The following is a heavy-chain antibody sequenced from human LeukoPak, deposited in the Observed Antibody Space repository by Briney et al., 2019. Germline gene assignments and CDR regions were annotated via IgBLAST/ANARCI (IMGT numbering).Heavy chain of an antibody. CDR3: AKMGAAEMANTGGY. CDR2: MSSSGSST. D-gene: IGHD5-24*01. V-gene: IGHV3-23*01. J-gene: IGHJ4*02. Sequence: PGGSLRLSCAASGFTFSSYAMSWVRQAPGKGLEWVSTMSSSGSSTYYVDSVKGRFTISRDNSKNTLYLQMNGLRAEDTAVYYCAKMGAAEMANTGGYWGQGTLVTVSS. CDR1: GFTFSSYA.